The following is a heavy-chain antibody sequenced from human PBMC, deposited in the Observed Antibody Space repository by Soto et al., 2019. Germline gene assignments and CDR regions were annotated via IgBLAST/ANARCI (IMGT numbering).Heavy chain of an antibody. V-gene: IGHV3-21*01. J-gene: IGHJ4*02. CDR1: GFTFSSYS. D-gene: IGHD2-8*01. Sequence: GGSLRLSCAASGFTFSSYSMNWVRQAPGKGLEWVSSISSSSSYIYYADSVKGRFTISRDNAKNSLYLQMNSLRAEGTAVYYCATANPNDYYFDYWGQGTLVIVSS. CDR2: ISSSSSYI. CDR3: ATANPNDYYFDY.